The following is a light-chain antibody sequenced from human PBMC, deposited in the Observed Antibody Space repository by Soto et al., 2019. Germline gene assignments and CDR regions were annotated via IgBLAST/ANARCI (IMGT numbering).Light chain of an antibody. J-gene: IGKJ1*01. V-gene: IGKV3-20*01. CDR2: GAS. CDR1: QSVSSSY. Sequence: EIVLTQSPGTLSLSPGERATLSCRASQSVSSSYLAWYQQKPGQAPRLLIYGASSRATGIPDRFSGSGSGTDFTLTISRLEPEDFAVYYCQQYCSSPDVVWTFGQGTKVEIK. CDR3: QQYCSSPDVVWT.